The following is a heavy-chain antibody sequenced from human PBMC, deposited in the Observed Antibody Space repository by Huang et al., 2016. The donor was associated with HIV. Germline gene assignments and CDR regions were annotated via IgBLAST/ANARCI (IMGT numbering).Heavy chain of an antibody. CDR2: IYSTDDK. CDR1: GFSLTTNGVG. J-gene: IGHJ5*02. CDR3: ANTYTSGSFDN. Sequence: QITLKESGPTLVKPTQTLTVTCTFSGFSLTTNGVGVAWIRQPPGNALEWLALIYSTDDKRYNPALRNRLTITKDTSKNQVVRTMTSMDPVDTATYFCANTYTSGSFDNWGQGTLVTVSS. V-gene: IGHV2-5*01. D-gene: IGHD3-10*01.